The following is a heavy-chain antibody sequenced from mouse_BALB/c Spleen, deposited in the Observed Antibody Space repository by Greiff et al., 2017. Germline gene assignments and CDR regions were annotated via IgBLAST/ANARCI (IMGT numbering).Heavy chain of an antibody. CDR3: ARSGLRLRTWFAY. CDR2: IDPENGNT. D-gene: IGHD1-2*01. V-gene: IGHV14-3*02. J-gene: IGHJ3*01. Sequence: EVQLQQSGAELVKPGASVKLSCTASGFNIKDTYMHWVKQRPEQGLEWIGWIDPENGNTIYDPKFQGKASITADTSSNTAYLQLSSLTSEDTAVYYCARSGLRLRTWFAYWGQGTLVTVSA. CDR1: GFNIKDTY.